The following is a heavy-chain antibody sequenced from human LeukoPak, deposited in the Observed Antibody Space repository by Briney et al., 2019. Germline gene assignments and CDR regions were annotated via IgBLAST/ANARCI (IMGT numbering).Heavy chain of an antibody. Sequence: SQTLSLTCTVSGNSISSGDYYWSWIRQPAGNGLEWIGRIYTSGSTNYNPSLKSRVTISGDTSKNQFSLRLSSVTAADTAVYYCAGASDSYGISCWVALYHWGQGTLVTVSS. CDR2: IYTSGST. V-gene: IGHV4-61*02. J-gene: IGHJ5*02. D-gene: IGHD3-3*02. CDR1: GNSISSGDYY. CDR3: AGASDSYGISCWVALYH.